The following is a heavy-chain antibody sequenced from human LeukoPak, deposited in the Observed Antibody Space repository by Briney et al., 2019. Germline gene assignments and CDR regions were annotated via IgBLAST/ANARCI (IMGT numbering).Heavy chain of an antibody. V-gene: IGHV3-48*04. CDR3: ARESGPYCSGGSCYSVRNNWFDP. CDR1: GFTFSSYS. J-gene: IGHJ5*02. Sequence: GGSLRLSCAASGFTFSSYSMNWVRQAPGKGLEWVSYISSSGSTIYYADSVKGRFTISRDNAKNSLYLQMNSLRAEDTAVYYCARESGPYCSGGSCYSVRNNWFDPWGQGTLVTVSS. D-gene: IGHD2-15*01. CDR2: ISSSGSTI.